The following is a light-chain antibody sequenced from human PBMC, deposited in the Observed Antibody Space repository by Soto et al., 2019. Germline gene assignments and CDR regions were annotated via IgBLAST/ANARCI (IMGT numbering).Light chain of an antibody. CDR3: QQYNNYSSFA. J-gene: IGKJ3*01. Sequence: DIQMTQSPSTLSASVGDRVTITCRASQSISTWLAWYQQKPGKAPKLLIYDASRLESGVPSRFSGSGSGTEFTLTISSLQPDDFETYYCQQYNNYSSFALGPGTKLDIK. V-gene: IGKV1-5*01. CDR2: DAS. CDR1: QSISTW.